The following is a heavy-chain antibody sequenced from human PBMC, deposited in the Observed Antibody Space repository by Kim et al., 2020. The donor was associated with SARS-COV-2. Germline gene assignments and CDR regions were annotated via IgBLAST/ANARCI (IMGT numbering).Heavy chain of an antibody. CDR3: ARSLGWTNYYYYYGMDV. Sequence: VKGRFTISRDNSKNTLYLQMNSLRAEDTAVYYCARSLGWTNYYYYYGMDVWGQGTTVTVSS. D-gene: IGHD6-19*01. V-gene: IGHV3-53*01. J-gene: IGHJ6*02.